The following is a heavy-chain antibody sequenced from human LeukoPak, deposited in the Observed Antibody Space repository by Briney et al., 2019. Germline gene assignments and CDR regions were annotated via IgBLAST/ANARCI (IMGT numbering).Heavy chain of an antibody. Sequence: PSQTLSLTCTVSGDSVTSGDYYWSWIRHHPGKGLEWIGYIYYSGSTYYNPSLKSRITISVDTSKNQFSLKLSSVTAADTAVYYCASQRATLGYCAGGSCRLDCWAQGTLVTVFS. CDR1: GDSVTSGDYY. D-gene: IGHD2-15*01. CDR2: IYYSGST. V-gene: IGHV4-31*03. CDR3: ASQRATLGYCAGGSCRLDC. J-gene: IGHJ4*02.